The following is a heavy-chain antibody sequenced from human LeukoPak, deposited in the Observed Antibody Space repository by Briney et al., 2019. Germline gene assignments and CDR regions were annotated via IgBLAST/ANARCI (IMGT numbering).Heavy chain of an antibody. J-gene: IGHJ5*02. V-gene: IGHV4-34*01. CDR2: INHSGST. CDR1: GGSFSSYY. CDR3: ARGGQQRVRGWFDP. Sequence: SETLSLTCALSGGSFSSYYWSWIRQPPGKGLEWIGEINHSGSTNYNPSLKSRVTISVDTSKNQFSLKMSSVTAADTAVYYCARGGQQRVRGWFDPWGQGTLVTVSS. D-gene: IGHD6-13*01.